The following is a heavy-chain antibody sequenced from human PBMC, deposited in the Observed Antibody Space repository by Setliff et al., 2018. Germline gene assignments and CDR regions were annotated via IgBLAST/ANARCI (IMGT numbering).Heavy chain of an antibody. CDR2: IIPIFGAA. V-gene: IGHV1-69*05. CDR3: ARDQSPHYYHPASGDAFDS. J-gene: IGHJ3*01. D-gene: IGHD1-26*01. Sequence: SVQVSCKISGDTFRTYSINWVRQAPGQGLEWMGGIIPIFGAADYAQKFQGRVTITTDESASTSYMELISLRSDDTAVYYCARDQSPHYYHPASGDAFDSWGQGTLVTVSS. CDR1: GDTFRTYS.